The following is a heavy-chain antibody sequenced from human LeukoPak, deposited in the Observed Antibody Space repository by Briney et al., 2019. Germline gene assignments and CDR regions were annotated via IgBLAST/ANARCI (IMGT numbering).Heavy chain of an antibody. CDR1: GFTFSSYG. Sequence: GGSLRLSCAASGFTFSSYGMSWVRQAPGKGLVWVSRIIGDGSSTSYADSVKGRFTISRDNAKNTLYLQMNSLRAEDTAVYYCERGHVWGSYSHHDYWGQGILVTVSS. CDR2: IIGDGSST. CDR3: ERGHVWGSYSHHDY. V-gene: IGHV3-74*01. J-gene: IGHJ4*02. D-gene: IGHD3-16*01.